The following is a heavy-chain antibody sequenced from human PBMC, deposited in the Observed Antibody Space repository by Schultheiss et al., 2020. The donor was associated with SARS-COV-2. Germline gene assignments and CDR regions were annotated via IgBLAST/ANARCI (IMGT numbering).Heavy chain of an antibody. CDR2: ISAYNGNT. Sequence: ASVKVSCKASGGTFSSYAISWVRQAPGQGLEWMGWISAYNGNTNYAQKLQGRVTMTTDTSTSTAYMELRSLRSDDTAVYYCARFYRVIFGVDADAFDIWGQGTMVTVSS. CDR3: ARFYRVIFGVDADAFDI. D-gene: IGHD3-3*01. J-gene: IGHJ3*02. CDR1: GGTFSSYA. V-gene: IGHV1-18*01.